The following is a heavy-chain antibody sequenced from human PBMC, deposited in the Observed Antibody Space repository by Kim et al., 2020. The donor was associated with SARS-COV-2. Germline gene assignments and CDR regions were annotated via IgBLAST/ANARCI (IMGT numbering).Heavy chain of an antibody. Sequence: GGSLRLSCAACGFTFSRYDMSWVRQAPGKGPGGLEWVSTVSGSGGSTYYADSVKGRFIISRDNSKNTLFLQMNSLRAEDTAVYYCAQGGVGAAFDYWGQGTLVTVSS. CDR2: VSGSGGST. CDR1: GFTFSRYD. V-gene: IGHV3-23*01. D-gene: IGHD2-15*01. J-gene: IGHJ4*02. CDR3: AQGGVGAAFDY.